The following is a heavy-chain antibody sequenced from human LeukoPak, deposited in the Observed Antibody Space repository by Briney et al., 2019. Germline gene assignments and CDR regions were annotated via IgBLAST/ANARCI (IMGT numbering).Heavy chain of an antibody. D-gene: IGHD2-8*01. J-gene: IGHJ4*02. V-gene: IGHV1-18*01. Sequence: ASVKVSCKASGYTFTSYGISWVRQAPGQGLEWMGWISAYNGNTNYAQKLQGRVTMTTDTSTRKAYMELRSLRSDDTAVYYCARDGKRWLQLMALDYWGQGTLDTVSS. CDR1: GYTFTSYG. CDR3: ARDGKRWLQLMALDY. CDR2: ISAYNGNT.